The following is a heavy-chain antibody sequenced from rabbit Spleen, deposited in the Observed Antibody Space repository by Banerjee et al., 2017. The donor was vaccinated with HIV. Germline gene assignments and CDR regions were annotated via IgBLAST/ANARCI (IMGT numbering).Heavy chain of an antibody. D-gene: IGHD1-1*01. CDR1: GVSFSANSY. CDR3: ARDTSSSFSSYGMDL. CDR2: IDTGSSGFT. J-gene: IGHJ6*01. V-gene: IGHV1S40*01. Sequence: QSLEESGGDLVKPGASLTLTCTASGVSFSANSYMCWVRQAPGKGLEWIACIDTGSSGFTYFASWAKGRFTISKTSSTTVTLQLNSLTAADTATCFCARDTSSSFSSYGMDLWGQGTLVTVS.